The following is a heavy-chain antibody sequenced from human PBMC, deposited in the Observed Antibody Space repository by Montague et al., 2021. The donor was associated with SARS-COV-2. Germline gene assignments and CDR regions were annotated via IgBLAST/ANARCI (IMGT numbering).Heavy chain of an antibody. D-gene: IGHD6-19*01. Sequence: SETLSLTCTVSGGSINNTSYYWGWIRRPPGKGLEWIGSIFYRGNTHYNASLKSRVTVSVDTPKNQFSLNLTSVTAADTALYYCARLTTSGSIAWGQGTLVTVSS. CDR1: GGSINNTSYY. J-gene: IGHJ5*02. CDR2: IFYRGNT. V-gene: IGHV4-39*01. CDR3: ARLTTSGSIA.